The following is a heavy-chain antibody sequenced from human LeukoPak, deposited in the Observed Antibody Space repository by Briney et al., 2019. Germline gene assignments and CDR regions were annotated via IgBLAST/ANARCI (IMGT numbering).Heavy chain of an antibody. CDR1: GYTXTSYY. Sequence: ASVKVSCKASGYTXTSYYIHWVRQAPGQGLEWMGMINPSGATTTYAQNFQGRVTMTRDTSTRTAYMELSSLRSEDTAVYYCAKEGNSGWVPKYWGQGTMVTVSS. CDR3: AKEGNSGWVPKY. V-gene: IGHV1-46*01. D-gene: IGHD6-19*01. J-gene: IGHJ4*02. CDR2: INPSGATT.